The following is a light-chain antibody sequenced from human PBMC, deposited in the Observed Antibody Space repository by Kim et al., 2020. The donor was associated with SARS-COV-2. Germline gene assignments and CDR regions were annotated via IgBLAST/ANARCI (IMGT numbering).Light chain of an antibody. CDR2: QDT. J-gene: IGLJ2*01. CDR1: RLGHKY. Sequence: SYELTQPPSVSVSPGQTASITCSGDRLGHKYVCWYRHKPGQSPEVVIYQDTQRPSGIPERFSGSNSGNTATLTISGTQDVDEADYYCQVWDSTTTVFGGGIQLTVL. CDR3: QVWDSTTTV. V-gene: IGLV3-1*01.